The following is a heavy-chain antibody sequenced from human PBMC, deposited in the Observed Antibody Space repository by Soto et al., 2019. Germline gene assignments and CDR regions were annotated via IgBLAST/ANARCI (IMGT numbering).Heavy chain of an antibody. D-gene: IGHD3-10*01. V-gene: IGHV4-31*03. Sequence: SETLSLTCTVSGVSISSGGYYWSWIRQHPGKGLEWIGYIYYSGSTYYNPSLKSRVTISVDTSKNQFSLKLSSVTAADTAVYYCARVLRADYYGSGSYYTRRNNWFDPWGQGTLVTVSS. CDR2: IYYSGST. CDR1: GVSISSGGYY. CDR3: ARVLRADYYGSGSYYTRRNNWFDP. J-gene: IGHJ5*02.